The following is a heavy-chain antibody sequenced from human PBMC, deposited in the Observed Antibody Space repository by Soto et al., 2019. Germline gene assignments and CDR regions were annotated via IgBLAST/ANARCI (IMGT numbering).Heavy chain of an antibody. V-gene: IGHV4-39*01. CDR2: IYYSGST. Sequence: XETLSVSWTVSGGSISSRRYYWGWIRQPPGKGLEWIVSIYYSGSTYYNPSLKSRVTISVDTSKNQFYLKLSYVTAADTAVYYCARLGLAAAGHKWFDSWGQGTLVTVPS. D-gene: IGHD6-13*01. J-gene: IGHJ5*01. CDR1: GGSISSRRYY. CDR3: ARLGLAAAGHKWFDS.